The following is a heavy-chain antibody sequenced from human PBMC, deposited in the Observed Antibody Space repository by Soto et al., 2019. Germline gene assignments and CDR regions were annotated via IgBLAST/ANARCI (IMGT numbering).Heavy chain of an antibody. Sequence: ASVKVSCKASGYTFTGYYMHWVRQAPGQGLEWMGWINPNSGGTNYAQKFQGWVTMTRDTSISTAYMELSRLRSDDTAVYYCARARGLYCSGGSCYSANYYYYGMDVWGQGTTVTVS. J-gene: IGHJ6*02. D-gene: IGHD2-15*01. CDR1: GYTFTGYY. CDR2: INPNSGGT. V-gene: IGHV1-2*04. CDR3: ARARGLYCSGGSCYSANYYYYGMDV.